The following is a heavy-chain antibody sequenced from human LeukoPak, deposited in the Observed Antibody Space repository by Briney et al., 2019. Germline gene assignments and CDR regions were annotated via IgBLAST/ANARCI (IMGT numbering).Heavy chain of an antibody. CDR2: IKKDGSEK. CDR1: GFTFSSYW. D-gene: IGHD3-22*01. CDR3: AKDLDYYDSSGYYLLAEYFQH. V-gene: IGHV3-7*03. J-gene: IGHJ1*01. Sequence: GGSLRLSCAASGFTFSSYWMSWVRQAPGKGLEWVANIKKDGSEKYYVDSVKGRFTISRDNSKNTLYLQMNSLRAEDTAVYYCAKDLDYYDSSGYYLLAEYFQHWGQGTLVTVSS.